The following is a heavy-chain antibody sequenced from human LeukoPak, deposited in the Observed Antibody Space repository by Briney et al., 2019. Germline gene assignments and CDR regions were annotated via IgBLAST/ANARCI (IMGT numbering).Heavy chain of an antibody. CDR2: IYHSGST. Sequence: SSETLSHTCTVSGGSISSYYWSWIRQPPGKGLEWIGYIYHSGSTYYNPSLKSRVTISVDSSKNQFSLKLSSVTAADTAVYYCASYDSSGYFDYWGQGTLVTVSS. CDR3: ASYDSSGYFDY. J-gene: IGHJ4*02. D-gene: IGHD3-22*01. CDR1: GGSISSYY. V-gene: IGHV4-59*12.